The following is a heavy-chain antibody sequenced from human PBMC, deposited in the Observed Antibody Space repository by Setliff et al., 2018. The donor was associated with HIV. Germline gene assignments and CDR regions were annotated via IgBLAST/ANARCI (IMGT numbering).Heavy chain of an antibody. V-gene: IGHV3-30*18. CDR2: ISYHERDT. CDR1: GFTFSNYG. Sequence: PGGSLRLSCAASGFTFSNYGMQWVRQAPGKGLEWVAIISYHERDTFYADSVKGRFTISRDNFNSMLYLQMNNLRAEDTAVYYCTKPTTVVTSYYFDSWGQGTQVTVSS. D-gene: IGHD4-17*01. CDR3: TKPTTVVTSYYFDS. J-gene: IGHJ4*02.